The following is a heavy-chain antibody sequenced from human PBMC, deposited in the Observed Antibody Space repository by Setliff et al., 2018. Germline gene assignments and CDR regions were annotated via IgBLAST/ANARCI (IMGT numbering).Heavy chain of an antibody. D-gene: IGHD2-21*02. Sequence: PGGSLRLSCAASGFTFSSYSMNWVRQAPGKGLEWVSSISSSSSYIYYADSVKGRFTISRDNAKNSLYLQMNSLRAEDTAVYYCAGDWAYCGGDCYSTAFDIWGQGTMVTVSS. CDR1: GFTFSSYS. V-gene: IGHV3-21*01. J-gene: IGHJ3*02. CDR3: AGDWAYCGGDCYSTAFDI. CDR2: ISSSSSYI.